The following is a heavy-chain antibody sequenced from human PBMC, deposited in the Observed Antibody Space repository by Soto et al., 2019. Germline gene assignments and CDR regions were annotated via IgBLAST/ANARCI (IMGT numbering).Heavy chain of an antibody. Sequence: QVQLVQSGAEVKKPGASVKVSCEAYGYTFSNYGITWVRQAPGQGLEWMGWVSAYNRNTNYAQKFQERVTMTTDTSTRTAYLALRSLRSDDTARYCCARERQWESLPYWGQGTLVPVSS. V-gene: IGHV1-18*01. CDR1: GYTFSNYG. D-gene: IGHD1-26*01. CDR2: VSAYNRNT. CDR3: ARERQWESLPY. J-gene: IGHJ4*02.